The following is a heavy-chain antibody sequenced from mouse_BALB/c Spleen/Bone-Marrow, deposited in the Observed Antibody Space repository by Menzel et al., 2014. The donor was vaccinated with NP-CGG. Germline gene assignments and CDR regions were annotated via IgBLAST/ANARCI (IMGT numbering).Heavy chain of an antibody. V-gene: IGHV7-3*02. D-gene: IGHD1-1*01. J-gene: IGHJ2*01. Sequence: EVQRVESGGGLVQPGGSLRLSCATSGFTFTDYYMSWVRQPPGKALEWLGFIRNKANGYTTEYSASVKGRFTISRDNSQSILYLQMNTLRAEDSATYYCARDRGGLLHDYWGQGTPLPVSS. CDR1: GFTFTDYY. CDR2: IRNKANGYTT. CDR3: ARDRGGLLHDY.